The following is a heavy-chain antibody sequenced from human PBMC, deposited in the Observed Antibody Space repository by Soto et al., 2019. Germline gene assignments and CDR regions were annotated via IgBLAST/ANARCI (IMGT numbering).Heavy chain of an antibody. CDR2: IYWNDDK. V-gene: IGHV2-5*01. D-gene: IGHD3-22*01. Sequence: QITLKESGPTLVKPTQTLTLTCTFSGFSLSTSGVGVGWIRQPPGKALEWLALIYWNDDKRYSPSLKSRLTITKDTSKHQVVLTMTNMDPVDTATYYCAHTLGIYYDSSGYYYFDYWGQGTLVTVSS. CDR1: GFSLSTSGVG. J-gene: IGHJ4*02. CDR3: AHTLGIYYDSSGYYYFDY.